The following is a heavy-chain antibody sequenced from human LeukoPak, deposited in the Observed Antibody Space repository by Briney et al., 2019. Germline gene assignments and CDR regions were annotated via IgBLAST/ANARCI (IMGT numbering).Heavy chain of an antibody. CDR3: VRAHYDYGDALDF. D-gene: IGHD4/OR15-4a*01. Sequence: GGSQRLSCAASGFNFKSYTMNWVRQPPGKGLEWVSFISSTSNYIYYADAVRGRFTISRDNANNSLYLQMNSLTVEDTAVYYCVRAHYDYGDALDFWGQGSLVTVSS. CDR1: GFNFKSYT. J-gene: IGHJ4*02. CDR2: ISSTSNYI. V-gene: IGHV3-21*01.